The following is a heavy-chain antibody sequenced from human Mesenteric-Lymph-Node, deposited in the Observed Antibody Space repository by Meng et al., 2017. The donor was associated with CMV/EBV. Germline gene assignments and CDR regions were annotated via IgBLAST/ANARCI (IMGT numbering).Heavy chain of an antibody. CDR3: ARDRINGIVGATLGDAFDI. CDR2: ISAYNGNT. CDR1: GGTFSNYA. J-gene: IGHJ3*02. D-gene: IGHD1-26*01. Sequence: ASVKVSCKASGGTFSNYAISWVRQAPGQGLEWMGWISAYNGNTNYAQKLQGRVTMTTDTSTSTAYMELRSLRSDDTAVYYCARDRINGIVGATLGDAFDIWGQGTMVTVSS. V-gene: IGHV1-18*01.